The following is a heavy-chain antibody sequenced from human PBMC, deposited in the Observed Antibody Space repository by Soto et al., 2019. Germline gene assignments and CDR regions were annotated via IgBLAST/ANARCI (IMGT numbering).Heavy chain of an antibody. V-gene: IGHV1-69*01. CDR1: GGTFSRYS. D-gene: IGHD3-22*01. Sequence: VQLVQSGAEVKKPGSSVKVSCKISGGTFSRYSISWVRQAPGQGLEWMGGIVPIFGTTNYAQKFQDRVTITTDEPATTAHMEVSNLRSEDTAVYYCARPYEGGYSSNRNYYYALDVWGQGTAVTVSS. J-gene: IGHJ6*02. CDR3: ARPYEGGYSSNRNYYYALDV. CDR2: IVPIFGTT.